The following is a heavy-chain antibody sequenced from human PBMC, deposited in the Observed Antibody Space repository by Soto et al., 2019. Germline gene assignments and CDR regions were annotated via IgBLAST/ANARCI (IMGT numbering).Heavy chain of an antibody. CDR1: GGSISSYY. V-gene: IGHV4-59*01. CDR2: IYYSGST. Sequence: SETLSLTCTVSGGSISSYYWSWIRQPPGKGLEWSGYIYYSGSTHYNPSLKSRVTISVDTAKNQFSLKLSSVTAYDTAVDYCARTPLYGSGNNGMDVWGQGTTVTVSS. J-gene: IGHJ6*02. CDR3: ARTPLYGSGNNGMDV. D-gene: IGHD3-10*01.